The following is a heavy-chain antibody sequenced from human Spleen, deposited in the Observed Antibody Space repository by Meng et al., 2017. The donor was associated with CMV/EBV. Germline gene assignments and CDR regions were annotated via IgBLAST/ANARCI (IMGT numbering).Heavy chain of an antibody. D-gene: IGHD5-18*01. V-gene: IGHV4-30-4*08. CDR3: AKGIQLSRPWSPYYYYGMDV. Sequence: SETLSLTCTVSGDSIGGGDYYWGWVRQPRGRGLEWIGYIHYSGSTYYNPSLKSRLTISVDTSKNQLSLRLNSVTAADTAVYYCAKGIQLSRPWSPYYYYGMDVWGQGTTVTVSS. CDR2: IHYSGST. J-gene: IGHJ6*02. CDR1: GDSIGGGDYY.